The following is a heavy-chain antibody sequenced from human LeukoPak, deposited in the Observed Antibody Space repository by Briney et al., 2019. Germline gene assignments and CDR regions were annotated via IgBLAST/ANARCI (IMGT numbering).Heavy chain of an antibody. V-gene: IGHV1-46*01. Sequence: ASVKVSCKASGYTFTTYYMHWVRQAPGQGLEWMGIINPSGGSTTYAQKFQGRVTMTRDTSTSTVYMELSSLRSEDTAVYYCARETRSGYSSSRYFQHWSQGTLVTVSS. CDR3: ARETRSGYSSSRYFQH. CDR1: GYTFTTYY. D-gene: IGHD6-19*01. J-gene: IGHJ1*01. CDR2: INPSGGST.